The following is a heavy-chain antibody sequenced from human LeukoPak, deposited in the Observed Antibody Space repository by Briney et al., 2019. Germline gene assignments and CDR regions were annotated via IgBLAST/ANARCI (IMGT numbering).Heavy chain of an antibody. CDR3: ARGERWLQYTFDY. CDR1: GFTFSNYN. CDR2: ISSSSSYI. J-gene: IGHJ4*02. D-gene: IGHD5-24*01. Sequence: GGSLRLSCAASGFTFSNYNMNWVRQAPGKGLEWVSSISSSSSYIYYADSVKGRFTISRDNAKNSLYLQMNSLTVEDTAVYYCARGERWLQYTFDYWGQGTLVTVSS. V-gene: IGHV3-21*01.